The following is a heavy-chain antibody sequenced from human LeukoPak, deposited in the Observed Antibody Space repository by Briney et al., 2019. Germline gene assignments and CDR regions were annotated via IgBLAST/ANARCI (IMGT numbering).Heavy chain of an antibody. Sequence: SETLSLTCTVSGGSITNYYWMWLRQPPGKGLEYIGYIYYSGSTNYNPSLNSRVTISVDTSKNQFSLKLSSVTAADTAVYYCARHHDYVWGSYRTKDAFDIWGQGTMVTVSS. D-gene: IGHD3-16*02. CDR2: IYYSGST. V-gene: IGHV4-59*08. J-gene: IGHJ3*02. CDR3: ARHHDYVWGSYRTKDAFDI. CDR1: GGSITNYY.